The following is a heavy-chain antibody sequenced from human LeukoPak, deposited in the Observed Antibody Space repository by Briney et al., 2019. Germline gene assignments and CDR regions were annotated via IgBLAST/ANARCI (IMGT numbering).Heavy chain of an antibody. CDR3: ARGSIVGTSSGYHYHMDV. D-gene: IGHD6-25*01. Sequence: SVKVSCKASGGTFSSYAISWVRQAPGQGLEWMGGIIPIFGTANYAQKFQGRVTITTDESTSTAYMELSSLRSEDTAVYYCARGSIVGTSSGYHYHMDVWGKGTTVTVSS. CDR1: GGTFSSYA. J-gene: IGHJ6*03. V-gene: IGHV1-69*05. CDR2: IIPIFGTA.